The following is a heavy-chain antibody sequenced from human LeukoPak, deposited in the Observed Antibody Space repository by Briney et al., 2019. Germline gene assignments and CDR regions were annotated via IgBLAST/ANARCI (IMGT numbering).Heavy chain of an antibody. CDR2: ISAYNGNT. D-gene: IGHD2-8*01. CDR3: ARDFGCTNGVCYLYRGTSSGVRTDY. V-gene: IGHV1-18*01. Sequence: GASVKVSCKASGYTFTSYGISWVRQAPGQGLEWMGWISAYNGNTNYAQKLQGRVTMTTDTSTSTAYMELRSLRSDDTAVYYCARDFGCTNGVCYLYRGTSSGVRTDYWGQGTLVTVSS. J-gene: IGHJ4*02. CDR1: GYTFTSYG.